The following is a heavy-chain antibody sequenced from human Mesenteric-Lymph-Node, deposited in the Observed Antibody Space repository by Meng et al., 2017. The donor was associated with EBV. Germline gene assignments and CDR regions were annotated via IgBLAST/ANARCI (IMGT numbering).Heavy chain of an antibody. CDR3: ARIFSGTPSGDDH. J-gene: IGHJ5*02. V-gene: IGHV4-30-4*01. Sequence: VHLQGSGPGLVKPSQTLSLTCAVSGGSISSGNYFWTWIRQPPGKGLEWIGYIYSSGSTYYHPSLKSRVTISVDVSRNQFSLKLYSVTAADTAVYYCARIFSGTPSGDDHWGQGTLVTVAS. CDR1: GGSISSGNYF. CDR2: IYSSGST. D-gene: IGHD3-10*01.